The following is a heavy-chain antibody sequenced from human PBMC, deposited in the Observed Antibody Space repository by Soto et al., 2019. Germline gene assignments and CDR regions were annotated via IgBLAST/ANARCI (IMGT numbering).Heavy chain of an antibody. CDR1: GGSFSAYY. CDR2: INRSGIT. CDR3: ASRQQYSSNFDY. D-gene: IGHD6-13*01. V-gene: IGHV4-34*01. Sequence: SETLSLTCAVYGGSFSAYYWTWIRQPPGRGLEWIGEINRSGITNYNPSLNSRVTISLDTSKNQFSLKLTSVTAADTAVYYCASRQQYSSNFDYWGRGTLVTVSS. J-gene: IGHJ4*02.